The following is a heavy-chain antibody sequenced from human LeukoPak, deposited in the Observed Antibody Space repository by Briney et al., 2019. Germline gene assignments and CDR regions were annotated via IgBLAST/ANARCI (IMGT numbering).Heavy chain of an antibody. CDR1: GFTFSSYS. CDR3: ARDVFGMGPYNY. J-gene: IGHJ4*02. D-gene: IGHD3-10*02. V-gene: IGHV3-21*01. Sequence: PGGSLRLSCAASGFTFSSYSMNWVRQAPGKGLEWVSSISSSSSYIYYADSVKGRFTISRDNAKNSLYLQMNSLRAEDTAVYYCARDVFGMGPYNYWGQGTLVTVSS. CDR2: ISSSSSYI.